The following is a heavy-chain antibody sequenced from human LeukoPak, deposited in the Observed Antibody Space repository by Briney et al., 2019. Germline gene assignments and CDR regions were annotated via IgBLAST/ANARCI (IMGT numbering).Heavy chain of an antibody. CDR2: IYYSGIT. Sequence: SETLSLTCTVSGGSISSYYWSWIRQPPGKRPGWIGYIYYSGITNYNPSLKSRVTISVDTSKTQFSLNLSSVTAADTAVYYCARDRMSLVYGSGSYSVSGWYFDLWGRGTLVTVSS. D-gene: IGHD3-10*01. CDR1: GGSISSYY. V-gene: IGHV4-59*12. CDR3: ARDRMSLVYGSGSYSVSGWYFDL. J-gene: IGHJ2*01.